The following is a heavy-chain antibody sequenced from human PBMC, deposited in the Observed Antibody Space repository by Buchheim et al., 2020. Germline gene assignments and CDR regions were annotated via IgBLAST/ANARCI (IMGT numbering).Heavy chain of an antibody. CDR2: IHYTGST. V-gene: IGHV4-30-4*01. CDR1: GGSISSGDNF. CDR3: ARSPTGPLYGMDV. J-gene: IGHJ6*02. D-gene: IGHD1-14*01. Sequence: QVQLQESGPGLLKASQTLSLTCTVSGGSISSGDNFWSWIRQPPGKGLEWIGYIHYTGSTYYSPSLKSRLTISVDRSKNQFSLKLSSVTAADTAVYYCARSPTGPLYGMDVWGQGTT.